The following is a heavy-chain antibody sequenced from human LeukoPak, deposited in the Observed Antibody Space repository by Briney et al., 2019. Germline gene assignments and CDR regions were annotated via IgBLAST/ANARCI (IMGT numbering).Heavy chain of an antibody. Sequence: PGGSLRLSCAASGFTFNNYGMHWVRQAPGKGLEWAAVISYDGRNKHYPDPVKGRFTVSRDISTDTLWLQMDSLRTKDTAVYYCAKGPLRGTAAAIDYWGQGTLVTVSS. D-gene: IGHD2-2*01. CDR1: GFTFNNYG. J-gene: IGHJ4*02. V-gene: IGHV3-30*18. CDR2: ISYDGRNK. CDR3: AKGPLRGTAAAIDY.